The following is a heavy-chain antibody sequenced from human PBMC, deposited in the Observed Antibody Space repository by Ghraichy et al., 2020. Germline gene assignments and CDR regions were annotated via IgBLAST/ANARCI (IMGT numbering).Heavy chain of an antibody. D-gene: IGHD6-13*01. J-gene: IGHJ6*02. CDR3: SAAGTPYYGMDV. V-gene: IGHV4-4*02. Sequence: SETLSLTCAVSGGPISSSNWWSWVRQPPGKGLEWIGEIYHSGSTNYNPSLKSRVTISVDKSKNQFSLKLSSVTAADTAVYYCSAAGTPYYGMDVWGQGTTVTVSS. CDR2: IYHSGST. CDR1: GGPISSSNW.